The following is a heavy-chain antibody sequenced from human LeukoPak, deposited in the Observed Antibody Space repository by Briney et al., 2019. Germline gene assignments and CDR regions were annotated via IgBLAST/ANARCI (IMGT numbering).Heavy chain of an antibody. J-gene: IGHJ6*02. D-gene: IGHD6-13*01. Sequence: SETLSLTCAVYGGSFSGYYWSWIRQPPGKGLEWIGEINRSGSTNYNPSLKSRVTISVDTSKNQFSLKLSSVTAADTAVYYCARSRRDSSSWYSTYYYYGMDVWGQGTTVTVSS. V-gene: IGHV4-34*01. CDR2: INRSGST. CDR3: ARSRRDSSSWYSTYYYYGMDV. CDR1: GGSFSGYY.